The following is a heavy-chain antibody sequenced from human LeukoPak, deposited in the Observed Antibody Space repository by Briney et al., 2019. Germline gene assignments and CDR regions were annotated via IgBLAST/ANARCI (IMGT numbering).Heavy chain of an antibody. Sequence: GGSLRLSCAASGFTFSSYAMHWVRQAPGKGLEYVSAISSNGGSTYYANSVKGRFTISRDNSKNTLYLQMNSLRADDTAVYYCAKDPRDHSYGWNWRYFDYWGQGTLVTVSS. CDR2: ISSNGGST. D-gene: IGHD5-18*01. J-gene: IGHJ4*02. V-gene: IGHV3-64*01. CDR3: AKDPRDHSYGWNWRYFDY. CDR1: GFTFSSYA.